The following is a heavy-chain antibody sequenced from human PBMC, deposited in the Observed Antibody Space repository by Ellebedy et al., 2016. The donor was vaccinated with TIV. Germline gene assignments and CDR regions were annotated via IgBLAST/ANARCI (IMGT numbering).Heavy chain of an antibody. Sequence: GESLKISCAASGFTFSDYYMSWIRQAPGKGLEWVSYISSSSSTIFYTDSVKGRFTISRDNAKNSLYLQMNTLGGEDTAVYYCSTVEWYRSAYWGQGTLVIVSS. CDR1: GFTFSDYY. CDR2: ISSSSSTI. D-gene: IGHD3-3*01. CDR3: STVEWYRSAY. J-gene: IGHJ4*02. V-gene: IGHV3-11*04.